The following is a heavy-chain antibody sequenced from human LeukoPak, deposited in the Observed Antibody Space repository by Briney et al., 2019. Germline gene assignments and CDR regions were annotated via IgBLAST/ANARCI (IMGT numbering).Heavy chain of an antibody. Sequence: PSETLSLTCTVSGGSISSSSYYWGWIRQPPGKGLEWIGSIYYGGSTYYNPSLKSRVTISVDTSKNQLPLKLTSVTAADTALYYCVRAKKAVAGFFDYWGQGTLVTVSS. J-gene: IGHJ4*02. CDR3: VRAKKAVAGFFDY. CDR1: GGSISSSSYY. V-gene: IGHV4-39*06. CDR2: IYYGGST. D-gene: IGHD6-19*01.